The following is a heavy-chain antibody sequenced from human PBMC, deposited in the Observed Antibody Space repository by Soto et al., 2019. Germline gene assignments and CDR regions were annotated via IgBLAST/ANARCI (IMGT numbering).Heavy chain of an antibody. Sequence: EVQLLESGGGLVQPGGSLRLSCAASGFTFSSYDMSWVRQAPGKGLEWVSAISGSGGSTYYADSVKGRFTISRDNSKSTRYLQMNSLRAEDTAVYYCASGRYYYESSAYFAYWGQGTLVTVSS. J-gene: IGHJ4*02. CDR1: GFTFSSYD. CDR2: ISGSGGST. D-gene: IGHD3-22*01. V-gene: IGHV3-23*01. CDR3: ASGRYYYESSAYFAY.